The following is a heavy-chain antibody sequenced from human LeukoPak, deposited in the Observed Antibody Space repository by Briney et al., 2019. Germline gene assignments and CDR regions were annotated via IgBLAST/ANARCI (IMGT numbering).Heavy chain of an antibody. D-gene: IGHD6-19*01. CDR1: GGSISSYY. J-gene: IGHJ4*02. V-gene: IGHV4-4*07. CDR3: ARETEVPGGRSWDF. CDR2: IHPSGTT. Sequence: PSETLSLTCTVSGGSISSYYWTWIRQPAGKGLEWIGRIHPSGTTNHNPSLKSRVIMSLDMSNNQFSLKVRSVTAADMAVYYCARETEVPGGRSWDFWGQGTLVTVSS.